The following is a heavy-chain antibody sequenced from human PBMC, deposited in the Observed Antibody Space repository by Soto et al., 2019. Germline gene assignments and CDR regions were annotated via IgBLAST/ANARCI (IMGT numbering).Heavy chain of an antibody. CDR3: ARAYEQWLVSDY. CDR1: GFTFSSYA. D-gene: IGHD6-19*01. Sequence: PGGSLRLSCAASGFTFSSYAMSWVRQAPGKGLVWVSRIKSNGSYTAYADSVKGRFTISRDNAKNTLFLQMNSLRAEDTAVYYCARAYEQWLVSDYWGQGTLVTVSS. V-gene: IGHV3-74*01. CDR2: IKSNGSYT. J-gene: IGHJ4*02.